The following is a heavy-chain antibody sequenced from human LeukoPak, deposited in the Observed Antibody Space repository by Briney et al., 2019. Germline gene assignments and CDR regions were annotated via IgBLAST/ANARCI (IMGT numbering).Heavy chain of an antibody. V-gene: IGHV3-23*01. CDR2: ISGSGGST. CDR3: AKGVSSSWSNDAFDI. D-gene: IGHD6-13*01. Sequence: GGSLRLSCAASGFTFSSYAMSWVRQAPGQGLEWVSAISGSGGSTYYADSVKGRFTISRDNSKNTLYLQMNSLRTEDTAVYYCAKGVSSSWSNDAFDIWGQGTMVTVSS. CDR1: GFTFSSYA. J-gene: IGHJ3*02.